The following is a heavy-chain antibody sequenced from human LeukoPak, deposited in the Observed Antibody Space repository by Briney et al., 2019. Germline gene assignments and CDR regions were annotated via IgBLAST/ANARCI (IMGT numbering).Heavy chain of an antibody. V-gene: IGHV4-34*01. CDR1: GGSFSGYY. CDR3: ARGSGGKGLLDY. Sequence: PSETLSLTCAVYGGSFSGYYWSWIRQPPGKGLEWIGEINHSGSTNYNPSLKSRVTISVDTSKNQFSLKLSSVTDADTAVYYCARGSGGKGLLDYWGQGTLVTVSS. J-gene: IGHJ4*02. D-gene: IGHD4-23*01. CDR2: INHSGST.